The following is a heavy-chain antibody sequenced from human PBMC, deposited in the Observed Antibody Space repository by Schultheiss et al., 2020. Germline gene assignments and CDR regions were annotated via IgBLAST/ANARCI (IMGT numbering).Heavy chain of an antibody. CDR1: GFTFSSYA. Sequence: GGSLRLSCAASGFTFSSYAMSWVRQAPGKGLEWVSAISGSGGSTYYADSVKGRFTISRDNSKNTLYLQMNSLRAEDTAVYYCAKSLGSSGGLGMDVWGRGTTGTGFS. V-gene: IGHV3-23*01. D-gene: IGHD1-26*01. J-gene: IGHJ6*04. CDR3: AKSLGSSGGLGMDV. CDR2: ISGSGGST.